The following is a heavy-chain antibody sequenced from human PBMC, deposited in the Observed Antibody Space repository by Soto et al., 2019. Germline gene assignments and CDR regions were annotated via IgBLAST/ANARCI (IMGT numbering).Heavy chain of an antibody. Sequence: EVELVESGGGLVQPGGSLRLSCAASGFTLRRYWMHWVRQAPGKGLVWVSRLNGDGTGTSYADSVKGRFTISRDNAKNTLYLEMNSLRAEDTAVYYCARGGGGGSFDQWGQGTLVTVS. V-gene: IGHV3-74*01. CDR3: ARGGGGGSFDQ. J-gene: IGHJ4*02. CDR2: LNGDGTGT. CDR1: GFTLRRYW. D-gene: IGHD2-15*01.